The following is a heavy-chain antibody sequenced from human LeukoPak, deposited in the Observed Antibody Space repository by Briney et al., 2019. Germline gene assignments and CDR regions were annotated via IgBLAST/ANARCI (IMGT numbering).Heavy chain of an antibody. Sequence: GGSLRLSCAASGFTFSSYSMNWVRQAPGKGLEWVSSMNSRSSSKYYADSVKGRFTISRDNAKNSLYLQMNSLRAEDTAVYYCARGPTMKMDVWGKGTTVTVSS. CDR2: MNSRSSSK. CDR1: GFTFSSYS. V-gene: IGHV3-21*01. J-gene: IGHJ6*04. CDR3: ARGPTMKMDV. D-gene: IGHD3-22*01.